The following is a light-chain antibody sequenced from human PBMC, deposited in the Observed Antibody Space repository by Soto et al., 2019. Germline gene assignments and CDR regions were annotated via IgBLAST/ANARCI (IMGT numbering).Light chain of an antibody. J-gene: IGLJ2*01. CDR3: QSYDSSLSGSVV. V-gene: IGLV1-40*01. CDR2: GNS. Sequence: QSVLTQPPSVSGAPGQRVTISCTGSSSNIVAGYDVHWYQQLPGTAPKHLIYGNSNRPSGVPDRFSGSKSGTSASLAITGLQAEDEADYYCQSYDSSLSGSVVFGGGTKLTVL. CDR1: SSNIVAGYD.